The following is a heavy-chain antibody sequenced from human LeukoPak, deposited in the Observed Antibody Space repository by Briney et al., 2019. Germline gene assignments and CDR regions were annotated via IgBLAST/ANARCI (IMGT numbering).Heavy chain of an antibody. CDR2: INPNSGGT. Sequence: ASVKVSCKAYGYTFTGYYMHWVRQAPGQGLEWMGWINPNSGGTNYAQKFQGRVTMTRNTSISTAYMELSSLRSEDTAVYYCARGEFDEGAFDIWGQGTMVTVSS. J-gene: IGHJ3*02. D-gene: IGHD3-9*01. CDR1: GYTFTGYY. CDR3: ARGEFDEGAFDI. V-gene: IGHV1-2*02.